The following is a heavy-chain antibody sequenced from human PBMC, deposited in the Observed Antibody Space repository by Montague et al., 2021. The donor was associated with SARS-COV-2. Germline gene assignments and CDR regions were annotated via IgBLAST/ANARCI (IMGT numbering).Heavy chain of an antibody. J-gene: IGHJ3*02. V-gene: IGHV3-53*01. D-gene: IGHD1-26*01. CDR2: IYSGGDT. CDR3: ARGGVGATWAFDI. CDR1: GFTVNSNY. Sequence: SLRLSCAASGFTVNSNYMSLVRQAPGKGLEWVALIYSGGDTTYAVSVRDRFTISRDNSKNTLSLQMNSLRVEDTAVFYCARGGVGATWAFDIWGQGTMVTVSA.